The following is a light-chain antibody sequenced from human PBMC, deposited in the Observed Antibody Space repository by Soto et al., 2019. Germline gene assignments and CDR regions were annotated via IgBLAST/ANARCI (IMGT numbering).Light chain of an antibody. J-gene: IGKJ3*01. CDR2: GAS. V-gene: IGKV3D-15*01. Sequence: EIVLKQSPGTLSLSTGERATLSCRASQSVRSNYLAWYQQKPGQAPRLLIYGASSRATGIPARFSGSGSGTEFTLTISSLQSEDFAVYYCQQYNNCPPCTFGPGTKVDIK. CDR1: QSVRSN. CDR3: QQYNNCPPCT.